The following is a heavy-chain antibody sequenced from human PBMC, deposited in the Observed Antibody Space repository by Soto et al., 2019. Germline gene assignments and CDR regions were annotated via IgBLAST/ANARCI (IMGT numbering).Heavy chain of an antibody. CDR3: ARGAGGKDFDY. V-gene: IGHV1-3*01. CDR2: INAGRGDT. J-gene: IGHJ4*02. Sequence: QVQLVQSGAEVKKPGASVKVSCKASGYTFTSWAIHWVRQAPGQGLEWMGWINAGRGDTKYSQNFQERVTITRDTSANTAYMEMSSLRSEDTAVFYCARGAGGKDFDYWGQGTLVTVSS. D-gene: IGHD6-13*01. CDR1: GYTFTSWA.